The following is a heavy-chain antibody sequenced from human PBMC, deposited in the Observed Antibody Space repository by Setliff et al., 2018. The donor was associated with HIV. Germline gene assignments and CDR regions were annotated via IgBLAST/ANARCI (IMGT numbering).Heavy chain of an antibody. Sequence: SETLSLTCAVYGESFSGFYWTWIRQPPGKGLEWIGSIYHTGSTYYIPSLKSRATISIDTSKNQLSLKLRSVTAADTAVYYCARGIQGFDPWGQGTLVTVSS. V-gene: IGHV4-34*01. CDR1: GESFSGFY. CDR3: ARGIQGFDP. CDR2: IYHTGST. J-gene: IGHJ5*02.